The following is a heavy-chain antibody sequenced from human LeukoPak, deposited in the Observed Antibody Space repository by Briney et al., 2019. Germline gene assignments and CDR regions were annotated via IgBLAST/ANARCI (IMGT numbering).Heavy chain of an antibody. J-gene: IGHJ4*02. CDR1: GYTFTGYY. D-gene: IGHD6-6*01. Sequence: GASVKVSCKASGYTFTGYYMHWVRQAPGQGLEWMGWINPNSGGTNYAQKFQGRVTMTRDTSISTAYMELSRLRSDDTAVYYCARGGLRAAARTLYYFDYWGQGTLVTVSS. CDR3: ARGGLRAAARTLYYFDY. CDR2: INPNSGGT. V-gene: IGHV1-2*02.